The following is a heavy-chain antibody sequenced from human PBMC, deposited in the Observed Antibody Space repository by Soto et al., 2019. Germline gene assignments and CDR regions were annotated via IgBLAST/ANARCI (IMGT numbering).Heavy chain of an antibody. CDR3: ARNLGYYNYIMYV. V-gene: IGHV3-23*01. J-gene: IGHJ6*02. CDR1: GFIFSNYA. Sequence: GGSLRLSCAASGFIFSNYAMSWVRQAPGKGLDWVSTIGGSADSTDYADSVKGRFTISRDNSKNTLHLQMNSLRAEDTAVYYCARNLGYYNYIMYVWGQGTTVTVSS. CDR2: IGGSADST.